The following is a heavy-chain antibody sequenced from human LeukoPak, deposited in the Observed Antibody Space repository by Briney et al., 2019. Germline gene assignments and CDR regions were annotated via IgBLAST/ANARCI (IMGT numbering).Heavy chain of an antibody. J-gene: IGHJ5*02. CDR3: ARRGPRYNWFDP. CDR2: VHYSGST. V-gene: IGHV4-39*01. CDR1: GASISNSAYY. Sequence: PSETLSLTCTVSGASISNSAYYWLWIRQPPGEGLECIGTVHYSGSTFYKPSLKSRVNISVDTSKNQFSLQLSSVTAADTAVYYCARRGPRYNWFDPWGQGTLVTVSS.